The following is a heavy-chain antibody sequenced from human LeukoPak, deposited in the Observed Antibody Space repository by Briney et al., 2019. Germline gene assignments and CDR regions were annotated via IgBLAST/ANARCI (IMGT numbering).Heavy chain of an antibody. V-gene: IGHV4-4*07. CDR1: GGSVNSYY. CDR3: ARSTTTKYYYYYYMDV. J-gene: IGHJ6*03. CDR2: IYDGEST. D-gene: IGHD4-11*01. Sequence: SETLSLTCTVSGGSVNSYYLSWIRQPAGKTLEWIGRIYDGESTNYNPSLKSRVTISVDTSKNQFSLKLSSVTAADTAVYYCARSTTTKYYYYYYMDVWGKGTTVTISS.